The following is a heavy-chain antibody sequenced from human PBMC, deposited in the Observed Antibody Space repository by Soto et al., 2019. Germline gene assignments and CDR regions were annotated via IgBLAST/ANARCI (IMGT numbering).Heavy chain of an antibody. D-gene: IGHD3-3*01. CDR1: GGTFSSYA. CDR3: AGLTPDFWSGFHFDP. Sequence: SVKVSCKASGGTFSSYAISWVRQAPGQGLEWMGGIIPIFGTANYAQKFQGRVTITADESTSTAYMELSSLRSEDTAVYYCAGLTPDFWSGFHFDPWGQGTLVTVSS. CDR2: IIPIFGTA. J-gene: IGHJ5*02. V-gene: IGHV1-69*13.